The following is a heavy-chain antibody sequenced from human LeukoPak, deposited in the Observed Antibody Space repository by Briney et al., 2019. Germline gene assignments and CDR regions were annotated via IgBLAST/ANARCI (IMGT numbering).Heavy chain of an antibody. J-gene: IGHJ4*02. CDR2: IYTSGST. V-gene: IGHV4-61*02. CDR3: ARDALLWFGEL. CDR1: GGSISSGSYY. Sequence: PSETLSLTCTVSGGSISSGSYYWRWIRQPAGKGLEWIGRIYTSGSTNYNPSLKSRVTISVDTSKNQFSLKLSSVTAADTAVYYCARDALLWFGELWGQGTLVTVSS. D-gene: IGHD3-10*01.